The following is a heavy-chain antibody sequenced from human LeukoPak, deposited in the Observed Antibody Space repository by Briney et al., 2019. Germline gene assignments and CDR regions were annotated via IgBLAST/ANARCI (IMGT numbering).Heavy chain of an antibody. D-gene: IGHD3-16*02. CDR2: ISAYNGNT. CDR1: GHTFTSYG. CDR3: ARGYIMITFGGVIVIKPTFDY. Sequence: ASVKVSCKASGHTFTSYGISWVRQAPGQGLEWMGWISAYNGNTNYAQKLQGRVTMTTDTSTSTAYMELRSLRSDDTAVYYCARGYIMITFGGVIVIKPTFDYWGQGTLVTVSS. J-gene: IGHJ4*02. V-gene: IGHV1-18*01.